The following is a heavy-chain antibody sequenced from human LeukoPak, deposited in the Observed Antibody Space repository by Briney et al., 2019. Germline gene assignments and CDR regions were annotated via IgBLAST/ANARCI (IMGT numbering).Heavy chain of an antibody. V-gene: IGHV3-30-3*01. CDR3: ARDPISSGWCVDY. CDR1: GFTFSSYA. D-gene: IGHD6-19*01. Sequence: PGGSLRLSCAASGFTFSSYAMHWVRQAPGKGLEWVAVISYDGSNKYYADSVKGRFTISRDNSKNTLYLQMNSLRAEDTAVYYCARDPISSGWCVDYWGQGTLVTVSS. CDR2: ISYDGSNK. J-gene: IGHJ4*02.